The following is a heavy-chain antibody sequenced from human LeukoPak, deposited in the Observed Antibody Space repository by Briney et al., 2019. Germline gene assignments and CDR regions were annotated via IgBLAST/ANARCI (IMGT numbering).Heavy chain of an antibody. CDR2: KYARGSS. CDR1: GGSISNYY. CDR3: ARGRYCSADICTGGDSFDI. D-gene: IGHD2-15*01. V-gene: IGHV4-4*07. Sequence: SETLSLTCTVSGGSISNYYWGWIRQPAGKGLEWIGRKYARGSSNYNPPVQSRVTMSVDTSKNQFSLKLRSVTAADTAVYYCARGRYCSADICTGGDSFDIWGQGTMVSVSP. J-gene: IGHJ3*02.